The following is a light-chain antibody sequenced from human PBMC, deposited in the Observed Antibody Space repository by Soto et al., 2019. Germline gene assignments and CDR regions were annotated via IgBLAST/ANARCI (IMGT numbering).Light chain of an antibody. CDR3: SAYTARSTLV. J-gene: IGLJ3*02. V-gene: IGLV2-14*01. CDR2: EVR. Sequence: QSVLAQPTSACGSPGQPINLSCSGTMRDVGAYNLVSWYQQHPGTAPKLIIYEVRNRPSGISSRFSGSRSGNTASLTISGLQSEDEGDYYCSAYTARSTLVFGGGTKVTVL. CDR1: MRDVGAYNL.